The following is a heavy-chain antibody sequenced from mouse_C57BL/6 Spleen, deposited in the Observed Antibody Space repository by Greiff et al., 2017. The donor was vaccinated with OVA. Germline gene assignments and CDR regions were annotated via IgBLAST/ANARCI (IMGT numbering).Heavy chain of an antibody. Sequence: EVQLQQSGPELVKPGASVKISCTASGFSFTGYYMNWVKQSPEKSLEWIGEINPSTGGTTYNQMFKAKATLTADTSSSTAYLQLKSLTSEDSPVNYCASKRYGSSYGAMNNWGKGTSVTVSS. V-gene: IGHV1-42*01. D-gene: IGHD1-1*01. J-gene: IGHJ4*01. CDR1: GFSFTGYY. CDR2: INPSTGGT. CDR3: ASKRYGSSYGAMNN.